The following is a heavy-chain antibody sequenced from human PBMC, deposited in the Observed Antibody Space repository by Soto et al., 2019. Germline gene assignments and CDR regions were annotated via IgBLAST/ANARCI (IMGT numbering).Heavy chain of an antibody. Sequence: GSLRLSCAAAVFNFSSYARSWVRQAPGKGLEWVSGISGSGGSAYYAESVKGRSTISRDNSKNTLYLQMNSLRAEDTAVYYCARDSAYYYDSSGYYYFDYWGQGTLVTVSS. D-gene: IGHD3-22*01. V-gene: IGHV3-23*01. J-gene: IGHJ4*02. CDR2: ISGSGGSA. CDR1: VFNFSSYA. CDR3: ARDSAYYYDSSGYYYFDY.